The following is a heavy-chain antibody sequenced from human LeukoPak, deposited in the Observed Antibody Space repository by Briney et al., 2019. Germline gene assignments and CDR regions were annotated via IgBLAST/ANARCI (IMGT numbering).Heavy chain of an antibody. CDR2: INPNSGGT. Sequence: GASVKVSCKASGYTFTGYYMHWVRQAPGQGLEWVGWINPNSGGTNYAQKFQGRVTMTRDTSISTAYMELSRLRSDDTAVYYCARDRTRRWLQQDGFDIWGQGTMVTVSS. D-gene: IGHD5-24*01. J-gene: IGHJ3*02. CDR3: ARDRTRRWLQQDGFDI. V-gene: IGHV1-2*02. CDR1: GYTFTGYY.